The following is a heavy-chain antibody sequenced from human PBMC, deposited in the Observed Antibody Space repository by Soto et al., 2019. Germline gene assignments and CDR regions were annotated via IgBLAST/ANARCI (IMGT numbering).Heavy chain of an antibody. V-gene: IGHV5-10-1*01. CDR2: IDPSDSYT. Sequence: PGESLKISCKGSGYSFTSYWISWVRQMPGKGLEWMGRIDPSDSYTNYSPSFQGHVTISADKSISTAYLQWSSLKASDTAMYYCARHIQQLDYFDYWGQGTLVTVSS. D-gene: IGHD6-6*01. CDR3: ARHIQQLDYFDY. CDR1: GYSFTSYW. J-gene: IGHJ4*02.